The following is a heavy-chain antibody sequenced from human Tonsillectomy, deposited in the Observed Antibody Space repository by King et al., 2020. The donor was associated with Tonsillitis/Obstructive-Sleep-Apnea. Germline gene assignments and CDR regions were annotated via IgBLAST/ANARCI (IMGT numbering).Heavy chain of an antibody. D-gene: IGHD6-6*01. CDR1: GGSISSGGYY. CDR2: IYYSGST. V-gene: IGHV4-31*03. J-gene: IGHJ4*02. Sequence: VQLQESGPGLVKPSQTLSLTCTVSGGSISSGGYYWSWIRQHPGKGLEWIGYIYYSGSTYYNPSLESRVTISVDTSKNQFSLKLSSVTAADTAVYYCARDGHESSSPFSFDYWGQGTLVTVSS. CDR3: ARDGHESSSPFSFDY.